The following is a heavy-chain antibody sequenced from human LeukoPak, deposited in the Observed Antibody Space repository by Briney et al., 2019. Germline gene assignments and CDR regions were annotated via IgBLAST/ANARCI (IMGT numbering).Heavy chain of an antibody. CDR1: GFTFSSYE. Sequence: GGSLRISCAASGFTFSSYEMNWVRQASGKGLEWVSYISIGGSRIYYADSVKGRFTISRDNAQNSLFLQLNSRRAEDTAIYYCARDWGGSGAFDVWSQGTMVTVSS. V-gene: IGHV3-48*03. CDR3: ARDWGGSGAFDV. D-gene: IGHD3-16*01. CDR2: ISIGGSRI. J-gene: IGHJ3*01.